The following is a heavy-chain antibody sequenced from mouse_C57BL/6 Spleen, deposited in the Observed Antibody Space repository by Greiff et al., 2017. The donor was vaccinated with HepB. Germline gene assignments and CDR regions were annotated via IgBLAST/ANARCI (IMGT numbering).Heavy chain of an antibody. D-gene: IGHD2-3*01. CDR3: AGYYDSHFDY. V-gene: IGHV5-17*01. Sequence: EVMLVESGGGLVKPGGSLKLSCAASGFTFSDYGMHWVRQAPEKGLEWVAYISSGSSTMYYADTVKGRSTISRDNAKHTLFLQITSLTSEDTAMCCCAGYYDSHFDYWGQGTTLTVSS. CDR1: GFTFSDYG. CDR2: ISSGSSTM. J-gene: IGHJ2*01.